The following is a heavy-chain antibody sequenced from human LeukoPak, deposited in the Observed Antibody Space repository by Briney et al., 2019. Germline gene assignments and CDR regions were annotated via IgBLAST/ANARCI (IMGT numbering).Heavy chain of an antibody. CDR2: ISGSGGST. J-gene: IGHJ4*02. CDR3: ACRYYYDSSGYYYKS. CDR1: GFTFSSYA. D-gene: IGHD3-22*01. V-gene: IGHV3-23*01. Sequence: GSLRLSCAASGFTFSSYAMSWVRQAPGKGLEWVSAISGSGGSTYYADSVKGRFTISRDNSKNTLYLQMNSLRAEDTAVYYCACRYYYDSSGYYYKSWGQGTLVTVSS.